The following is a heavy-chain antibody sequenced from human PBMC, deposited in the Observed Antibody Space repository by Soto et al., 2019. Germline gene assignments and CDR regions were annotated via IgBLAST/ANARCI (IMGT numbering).Heavy chain of an antibody. Sequence: EVQLVESGGGLVQPGRSLRLSCAASGFTFDDYAMHWVRQAPGKGLEWVSGISWNSGSIGYADSVKGRFTISRDNAKNSLYLQMNSLRAEDTALYYCAKDWGAAGTEYFDYWGQGTLVTVSS. CDR1: GFTFDDYA. V-gene: IGHV3-9*01. CDR3: AKDWGAAGTEYFDY. D-gene: IGHD6-13*01. J-gene: IGHJ4*02. CDR2: ISWNSGSI.